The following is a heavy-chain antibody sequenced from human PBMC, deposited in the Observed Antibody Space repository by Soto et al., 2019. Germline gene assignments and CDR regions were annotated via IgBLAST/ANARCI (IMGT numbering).Heavy chain of an antibody. J-gene: IGHJ6*02. Sequence: QITLRESGPTLVKPTQSLTLTCSFSGFSLSTNEVGVAWIRQPPGKALEWLALIYWDGDKRYRPSLKSRLTNXKXXSTNELVLAMTNMDPVDTAIYYCAHKGGRGAGMDVWGQGTTVTVSS. CDR1: GFSLSTNEVG. CDR3: AHKGGRGAGMDV. V-gene: IGHV2-5*02. CDR2: IYWDGDK. D-gene: IGHD2-15*01.